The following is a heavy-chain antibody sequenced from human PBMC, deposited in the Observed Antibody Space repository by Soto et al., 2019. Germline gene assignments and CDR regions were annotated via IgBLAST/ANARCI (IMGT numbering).Heavy chain of an antibody. Sequence: QVRLVESGGGVVQPGRSLRLSCAASGFTFSSYAMHWVRQAPGKGLEWVAVISYDGSNKYYADSVKGRFTISRDNSKNTLYLQMNSLRAEDTAVYYCARRISTSSWGGMDVWGQGTTVTVSS. D-gene: IGHD2-2*01. CDR2: ISYDGSNK. CDR3: ARRISTSSWGGMDV. CDR1: GFTFSSYA. V-gene: IGHV3-30-3*01. J-gene: IGHJ6*02.